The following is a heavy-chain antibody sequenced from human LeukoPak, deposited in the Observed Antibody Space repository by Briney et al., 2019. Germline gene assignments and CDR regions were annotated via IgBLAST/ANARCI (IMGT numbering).Heavy chain of an antibody. CDR2: IYYSGST. Sequence: PSETLSLTCTVSGGSISSYYWSWIRQPPGKELEWIGYIYYSGSTNYNPSLKSRVTISVDTSKNQFSLKLSSVTAADTAVYYCARGRAANYYYGMDVWGQGTTVTVSS. V-gene: IGHV4-59*01. CDR1: GGSISSYY. J-gene: IGHJ6*02. CDR3: ARGRAANYYYGMDV. D-gene: IGHD6-13*01.